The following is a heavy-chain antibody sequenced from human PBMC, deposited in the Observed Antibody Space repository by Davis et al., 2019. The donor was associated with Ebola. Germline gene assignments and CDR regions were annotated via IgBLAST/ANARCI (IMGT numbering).Heavy chain of an antibody. V-gene: IGHV4-59*12. CDR1: GGSISSYY. CDR2: IYYSGST. Sequence: MPSETLSLTCTVSGGSISSYYWSWIRQHPGKGLEWIGYIYYSGSTYYNPSLKSRVTISVDTSKNQFSLKLSSVTAADTAVYYCARVRTFYYDSSGYYPYYYYYAMDVWGQGTTVTVSS. CDR3: ARVRTFYYDSSGYYPYYYYYAMDV. D-gene: IGHD3-22*01. J-gene: IGHJ6*02.